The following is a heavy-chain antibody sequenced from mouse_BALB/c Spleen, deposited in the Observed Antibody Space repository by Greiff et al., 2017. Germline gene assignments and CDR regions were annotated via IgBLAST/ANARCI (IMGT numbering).Heavy chain of an antibody. D-gene: IGHD2-3*01. CDR3: ARWLLRDAMDY. CDR1: GFTFSSYG. Sequence: EVHLVESGGDLVKPGGSLKLSCAASGFTFSSYGMSWVRQTPDKRLEWVATISSGGSYTYYPDSVKGRFTISRDNAKNTLYLRMSSLKSEDTAMYYCARWLLRDAMDYWGQGTSVTVSS. J-gene: IGHJ4*01. CDR2: ISSGGSYT. V-gene: IGHV5-6*01.